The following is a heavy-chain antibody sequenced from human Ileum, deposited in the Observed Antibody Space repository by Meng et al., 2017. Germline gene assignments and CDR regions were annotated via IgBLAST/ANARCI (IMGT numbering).Heavy chain of an antibody. V-gene: IGHV4-59*08. J-gene: IGHJ5*02. CDR2: IYYGGSI. CDR3: ARHRPTDYGGNSNWFDP. CDR1: GRSISSYY. Sequence: QVQLQESGPGLVKPPETLSLTCTVSGRSISSYYWSWIRQSTGKGLEWIGYIYYGGSIYYNPSLKSRVTISVDTSKNQFSLKLSSVTAADAAVYYCARHRPTDYGGNSNWFDPWGQGTLVTVSS. D-gene: IGHD4-23*01.